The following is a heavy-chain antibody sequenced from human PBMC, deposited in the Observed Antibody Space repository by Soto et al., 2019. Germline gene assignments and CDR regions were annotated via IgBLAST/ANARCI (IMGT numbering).Heavy chain of an antibody. V-gene: IGHV3-30*18. CDR1: GFTFSSYG. CDR2: ISYDGSNK. J-gene: IGHJ4*02. CDR3: AKAPRQLVTTFNLVY. Sequence: GGSLRLSCAASGFTFSSYGMHWVRQAPGKGLEWVAVISYDGSNKYYADSVKGRFTISRDNSKNTLYLQMNSLRAEDTAVYYCAKAPRQLVTTFNLVYWGQGTLVTVSS. D-gene: IGHD4-4*01.